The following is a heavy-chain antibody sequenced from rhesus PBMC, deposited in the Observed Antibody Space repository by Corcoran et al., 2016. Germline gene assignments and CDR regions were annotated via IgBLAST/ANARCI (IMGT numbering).Heavy chain of an antibody. CDR1: GGSLRDNW. CDR2: IYGNDGCT. D-gene: IGHD2-39*01. J-gene: IGHJ6*01. Sequence: QLQLQESGPGLMKPSEDLSLTCVVFGGSLRDNWWSWIRQAPGKGLEWIGRIYGNDGCTTSNPSLKSRVTISPGRSNNQFSLKLMSVTAADTAIYYCAKQGHKGAPSYYGFDSWGQGVVVTVSS. V-gene: IGHV4-173*01. CDR3: AKQGHKGAPSYYGFDS.